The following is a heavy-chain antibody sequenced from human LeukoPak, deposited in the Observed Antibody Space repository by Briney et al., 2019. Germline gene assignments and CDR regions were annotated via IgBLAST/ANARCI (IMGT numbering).Heavy chain of an antibody. V-gene: IGHV3-74*01. J-gene: IGHJ4*02. D-gene: IGHD5-18*01. CDR3: ARGGSGYTYGYDY. CDR1: GFNFRNAW. CDR2: INSDGSIT. Sequence: PGGSLRLSCTASGFNFRNAWMCWVRHAPGKGLVWVSRINSDGSITSYADSVKGRFTISRDNAKNTFYLQMNSLRAEDTAVYYCARGGSGYTYGYDYWGQGTLVTVSS.